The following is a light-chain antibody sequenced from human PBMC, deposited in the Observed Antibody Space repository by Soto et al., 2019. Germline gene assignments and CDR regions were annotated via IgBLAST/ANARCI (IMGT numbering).Light chain of an antibody. CDR2: GAS. CDR1: QTVSSNY. V-gene: IGKV3-20*01. CDR3: QQYTGPPTT. Sequence: EISWTQSPDTLSLSPGERATLSCRASQTVSSNYLAWCQQRPGQAPRLLIYGASTRAAGIPDRFSGSGSGTDFTLTITRLEPEDSAVYFCQQYTGPPTTFGQGTRPEIK. J-gene: IGKJ5*01.